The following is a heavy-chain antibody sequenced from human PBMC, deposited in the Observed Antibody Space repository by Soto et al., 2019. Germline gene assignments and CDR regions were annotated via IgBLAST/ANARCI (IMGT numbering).Heavy chain of an antibody. CDR3: ARGGGPYVWFNEF. J-gene: IGHJ4*02. CDR2: IIPVFGTT. D-gene: IGHD3-16*01. CDR1: GGLFSSFA. Sequence: QVQLVQSGPEVKKPGSSVKVPCKDSGGLFSSFAISWVRQAPGQGLEWLGGIIPVFGTTNYAEKFQDRVTITADESTNTAYMELTSLRSGDTAVYYCARGGGPYVWFNEFWGQGTLVTVSS. V-gene: IGHV1-69*01.